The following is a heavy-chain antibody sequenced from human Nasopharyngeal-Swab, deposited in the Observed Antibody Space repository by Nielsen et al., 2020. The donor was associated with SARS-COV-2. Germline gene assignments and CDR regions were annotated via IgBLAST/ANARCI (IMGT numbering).Heavy chain of an antibody. CDR3: VSVNEDSSGYPYYYYGMDV. CDR2: INSDGSST. D-gene: IGHD3-22*01. Sequence: WIRQPPGKGLVWVSRINSDGSSTSYADSVRGRFTISRDNAKNTLYLQMNGLRAEDTAVYYCVSVNEDSSGYPYYYYGMDVWGQGTTVTVSS. J-gene: IGHJ6*02. V-gene: IGHV3-74*01.